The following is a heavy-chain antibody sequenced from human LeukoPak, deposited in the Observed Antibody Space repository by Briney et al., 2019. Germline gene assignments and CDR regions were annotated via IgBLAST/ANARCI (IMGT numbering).Heavy chain of an antibody. J-gene: IGHJ5*02. Sequence: ASVTVSCKASGYTFTHYGINWVRQAPGQGLEWMGWISAYDGNANYAPELQGRVTMTIDTSTSTAYMELRGLRSDDTAVYYCARGGIVVVVASIRGNWFDPWGQGTLVTVSS. CDR1: GYTFTHYG. CDR3: ARGGIVVVVASIRGNWFDP. D-gene: IGHD2-15*01. CDR2: ISAYDGNA. V-gene: IGHV1-18*01.